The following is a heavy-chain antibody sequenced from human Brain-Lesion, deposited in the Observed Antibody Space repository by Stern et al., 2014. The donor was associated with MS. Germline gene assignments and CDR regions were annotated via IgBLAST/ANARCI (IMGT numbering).Heavy chain of an antibody. D-gene: IGHD1-14*01. V-gene: IGHV4-4*02. J-gene: IGHJ3*02. CDR2: IFHSGGT. CDR1: GGSISSSNW. CDR3: ARELPDLNAFDI. Sequence: VQLVESGPGLVKPSGTLSLTCAVSGGSISSSNWWSWVRQSPGKGLEGLGGIFHSGGTKYSPSFAKRVIHSVDKSKKKFFLALRYVTAADPAVYYCARELPDLNAFDIWGQGTMVTVSS.